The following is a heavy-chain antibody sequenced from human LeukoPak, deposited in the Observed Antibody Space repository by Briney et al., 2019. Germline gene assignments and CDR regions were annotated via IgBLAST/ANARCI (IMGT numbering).Heavy chain of an antibody. CDR2: ISAYNGNT. CDR1: GYTFTSYG. CDR3: AGEEPAATGTSFDP. J-gene: IGHJ5*02. V-gene: IGHV1-18*01. D-gene: IGHD2-2*01. Sequence: ASVKVSCKASGYTFTSYGISWVRQAPGQGLEWMGWISAYNGNTNYAQKLQGRVTMTTDTSTSTAYMELRSLRSDDTAVYYCAGEEPAATGTSFDPWGQGTLVTVSS.